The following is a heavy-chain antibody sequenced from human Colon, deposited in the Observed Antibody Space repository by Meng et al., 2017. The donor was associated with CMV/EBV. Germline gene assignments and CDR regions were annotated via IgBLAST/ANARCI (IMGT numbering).Heavy chain of an antibody. D-gene: IGHD3-22*01. CDR1: GYSFHANF. Sequence: QGEPVASGDELKKPAAIANLLCKVSGYSFHANFMHWVRQAPGQGLEWMGWINPPNGDTKYAQKFEGRVTITRDTSISTVYMELNSLTSDDTAVYYCAKRVQPDSGYSNWGQGTLVTVSS. CDR3: AKRVQPDSGYSN. V-gene: IGHV1-2*02. J-gene: IGHJ4*02. CDR2: INPPNGDT.